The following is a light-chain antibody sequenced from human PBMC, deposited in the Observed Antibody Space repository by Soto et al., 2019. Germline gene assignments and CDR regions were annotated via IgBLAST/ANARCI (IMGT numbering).Light chain of an antibody. CDR2: DAS. J-gene: IGKJ1*01. CDR3: QQSYTTPRT. Sequence: ALQLTQSPSSLSASVGDSVSITCRASKGISSASAWYQQKPGKAHKVLIYDASSLESGVPSRFSGSQSGTELTLTISSLQPEDGATYDRQQSYTTPRTFGQGTKVDIK. CDR1: KGISSA. V-gene: IGKV1-13*02.